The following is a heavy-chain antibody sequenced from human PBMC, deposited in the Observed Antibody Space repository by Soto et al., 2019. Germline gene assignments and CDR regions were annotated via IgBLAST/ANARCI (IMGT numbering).Heavy chain of an antibody. CDR3: ARRKSRLYSSSWEHYGMDV. Sequence: SETLSLTCTVSGGSISSGGYYWSWIRQHPGKGLEWIGYIYYSGSTYYNPSLKSRVTISVDTSKNQFSLKLSSVTAADTAGYYCARRKSRLYSSSWEHYGMDVWGQGTTVTVSS. CDR2: IYYSGST. V-gene: IGHV4-31*03. CDR1: GGSISSGGYY. D-gene: IGHD6-13*01. J-gene: IGHJ6*02.